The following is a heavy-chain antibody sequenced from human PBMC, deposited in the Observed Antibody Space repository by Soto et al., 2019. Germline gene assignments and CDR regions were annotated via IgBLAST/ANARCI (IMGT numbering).Heavy chain of an antibody. V-gene: IGHV1-3*01. CDR1: GYTFTSYA. D-gene: IGHD6-13*01. CDR3: ARDGLESSSWDEANWFDP. Sequence: ASVKVSCKASGYTFTSYAMHWVRQAPGQRLEWMGWINAGNGNTKYSQKFQGRVTITRDTSASTAYMELSSLRSEDTAVYYCARDGLESSSWDEANWFDPWGQGTLVTVSS. CDR2: INAGNGNT. J-gene: IGHJ5*02.